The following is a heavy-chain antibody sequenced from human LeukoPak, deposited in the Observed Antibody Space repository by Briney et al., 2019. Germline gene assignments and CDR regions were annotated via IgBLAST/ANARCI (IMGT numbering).Heavy chain of an antibody. J-gene: IGHJ5*02. CDR3: AKTRSSPSWFDP. V-gene: IGHV4-4*07. CDR2: IYTNGGI. Sequence: SETLSLTCTVSGGSISSSYWSWIRQPAGKGLEWIGRIYTNGGINYNPSLKSRVTISFDKSQNQLSLRLSSVAAADTAVYYCAKTRSSPSWFDPWGQGTLVTVSS. CDR1: GGSISSSY.